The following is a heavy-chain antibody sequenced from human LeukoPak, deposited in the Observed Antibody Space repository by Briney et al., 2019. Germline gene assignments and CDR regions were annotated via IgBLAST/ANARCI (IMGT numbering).Heavy chain of an antibody. D-gene: IGHD6-19*01. CDR1: GFTFSSYS. J-gene: IGHJ3*02. V-gene: IGHV3-21*01. CDR2: ISSSSSYI. Sequence: GGSLRLSCAASGFTFSSYSMNWVRQAPGKGLEWVSSISSSSSYIYYADSVKGRFTIYRDNAKNSLCLQMNSLRAEDTAVYECARHYSSGLDAFDIWGQGTMVTVSS. CDR3: ARHYSSGLDAFDI.